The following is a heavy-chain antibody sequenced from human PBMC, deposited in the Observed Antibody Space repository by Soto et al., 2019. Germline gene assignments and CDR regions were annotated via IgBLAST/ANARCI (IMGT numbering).Heavy chain of an antibody. CDR1: GGSISSYY. CDR3: ARDLFTYYDVVGWFDP. J-gene: IGHJ5*02. Sequence: SETLSLTCTVSGGSISSYYWSWIRQPPGKGLEWIGYIYYSGSTNYNPSLKSRVTISVDTSKNQFSLKLSSVTAADTAVYYCARDLFTYYDVVGWFDPWGQGTLVTVSS. CDR2: IYYSGST. V-gene: IGHV4-59*01. D-gene: IGHD3-3*01.